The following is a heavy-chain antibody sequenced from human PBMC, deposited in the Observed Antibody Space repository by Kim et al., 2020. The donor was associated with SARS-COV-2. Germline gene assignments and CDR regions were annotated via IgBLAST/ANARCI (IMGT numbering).Heavy chain of an antibody. Sequence: TPSNPSLKGRVTISVATSKKQFSLRLSSVTAADAAVYYCARHLRNWYFDLWGRGTLVTVSS. J-gene: IGHJ2*01. V-gene: IGHV4-39*01. CDR2: T. CDR3: ARHLRNWYFDL.